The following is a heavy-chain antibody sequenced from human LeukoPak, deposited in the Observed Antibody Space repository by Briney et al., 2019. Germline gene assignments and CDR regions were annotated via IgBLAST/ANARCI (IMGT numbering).Heavy chain of an antibody. Sequence: GGSLRLSCAASGFTFSSYEMNWVRQAPGKGLEWVSYISSSGTTISYAQSVKGRFTITRDNAQNSLTLHMNTLRADDTAVYYCAKDGGTHFDHWGQGTLVTVSS. D-gene: IGHD1-26*01. CDR3: AKDGGTHFDH. J-gene: IGHJ4*02. CDR2: ISSSGTTI. V-gene: IGHV3-48*03. CDR1: GFTFSSYE.